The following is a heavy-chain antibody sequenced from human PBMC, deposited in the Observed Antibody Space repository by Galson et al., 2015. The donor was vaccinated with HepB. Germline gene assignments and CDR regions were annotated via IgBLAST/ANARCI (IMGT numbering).Heavy chain of an antibody. Sequence: SETLSLTCAVYNGSSSGYYWTWIRQPPGKGLEWIGEITHSGRTTYNPSLRSRRVTISVDTSNNHFSLKLSSVTAADTAVYYCANSGLDGSSWYYFDYWGPGTLVTVSS. CDR3: ANSGLDGSSWYYFDY. CDR1: NGSSSGYY. CDR2: ITHSGRT. J-gene: IGHJ4*02. D-gene: IGHD6-13*01. V-gene: IGHV4-34*01.